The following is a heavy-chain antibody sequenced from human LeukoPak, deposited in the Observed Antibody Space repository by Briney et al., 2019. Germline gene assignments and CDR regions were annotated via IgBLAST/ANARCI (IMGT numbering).Heavy chain of an antibody. CDR1: GFTFSSYS. CDR2: ISSSSSTI. J-gene: IGHJ4*02. D-gene: IGHD3-10*01. Sequence: GGSLRLSCAASGFTFSSYSMSWVRQAPGKGLEWVSYISSSSSTIYYADSVKGRFTISRDNAKNSLYLQMNSLRAEDTAVYYCARISGTAPRYWGQGTLVTVSS. CDR3: ARISGTAPRY. V-gene: IGHV3-48*01.